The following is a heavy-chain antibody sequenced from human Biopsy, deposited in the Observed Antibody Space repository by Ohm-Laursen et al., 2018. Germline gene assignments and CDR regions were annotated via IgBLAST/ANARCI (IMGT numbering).Heavy chain of an antibody. J-gene: IGHJ5*02. CDR2: IYTSGIT. CDR1: GGSLSSYS. V-gene: IGHV4-4*07. Sequence: SETLSLTCTVSGGSLSSYSWSWIRQPAGKGLEWIGQIYTSGITNYNPSLKSRVTTSVDTSKNKFSLRVSSVTAADTAVYYCARDRDRRGWFDPWGQGTLVTVSS. CDR3: ARDRDRRGWFDP. D-gene: IGHD1-14*01.